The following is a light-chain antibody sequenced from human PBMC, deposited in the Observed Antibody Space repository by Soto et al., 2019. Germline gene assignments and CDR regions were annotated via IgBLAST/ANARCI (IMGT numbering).Light chain of an antibody. CDR3: ATWDVSLRGPV. CDR1: SSNIGRNS. J-gene: IGLJ7*01. Sequence: QPVLTQPPSASGTPGQRVTISCSGSSSNIGRNSVNWYQQLPGTAPKLLMYGNDQRPSGVPDRFSGSKSGTSASLAISGLHSEDEADYYCATWDVSLRGPVFGGGTKLTVL. V-gene: IGLV1-44*01. CDR2: GND.